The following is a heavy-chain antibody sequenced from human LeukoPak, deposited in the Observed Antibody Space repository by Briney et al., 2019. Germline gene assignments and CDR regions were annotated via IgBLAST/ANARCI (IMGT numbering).Heavy chain of an antibody. CDR3: ARGRYNSGWYLDY. J-gene: IGHJ4*02. D-gene: IGHD6-19*01. Sequence: SGTLSLTCAASGGSISNSNWWSWLRQPPGKGLEWIGEIYHSGSTNYNPSLSGRVTISVDKSKNQFSLKLSSVTAADTAVYSCARGRYNSGWYLDYWGQGTLVTVSS. CDR1: GGSISNSNW. CDR2: IYHSGST. V-gene: IGHV4-4*02.